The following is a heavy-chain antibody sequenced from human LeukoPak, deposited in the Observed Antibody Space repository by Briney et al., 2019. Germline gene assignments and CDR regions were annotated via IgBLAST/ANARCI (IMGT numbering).Heavy chain of an antibody. CDR2: IYYSGST. D-gene: IGHD3-10*01. J-gene: IGHJ4*02. Sequence: SETLSLTCTVSGDPISSYYWSWIRQPPGKGLEWIGYIYYSGSTNYNPSLKSRVTMSVDTSKNQFSLKLSSVTAADTAVYYCARDPYYGSGSLREPFEYWGQGTLVTVSS. CDR3: ARDPYYGSGSLREPFEY. V-gene: IGHV4-59*01. CDR1: GDPISSYY.